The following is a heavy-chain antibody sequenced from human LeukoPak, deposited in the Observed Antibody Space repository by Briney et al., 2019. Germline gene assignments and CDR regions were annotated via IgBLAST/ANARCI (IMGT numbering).Heavy chain of an antibody. Sequence: GGSLRLSCAASGFTFSSYAMHWVRQAPGKGLEWVAVISYDGSNKYYADSVKGRFTISRDNSKNTLYLQMNSLRAEDTAVYYCARDKDYYDSSGDFDYWGQGTLVTVSS. CDR2: ISYDGSNK. V-gene: IGHV3-30-3*01. CDR3: ARDKDYYDSSGDFDY. D-gene: IGHD3-22*01. CDR1: GFTFSSYA. J-gene: IGHJ4*02.